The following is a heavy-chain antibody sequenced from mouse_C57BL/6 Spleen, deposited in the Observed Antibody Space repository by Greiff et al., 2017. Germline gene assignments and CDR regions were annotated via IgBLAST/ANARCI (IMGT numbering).Heavy chain of an antibody. D-gene: IGHD2-12*01. V-gene: IGHV5-16*01. Sequence: EVMLVESEGGLVQPGSSMTLSCTASGFTFSDYYMAWVRQVPEKGLEWVANINYDGSSTYYLDSLKSRFIISRDNAKNILYLQMSSLKSEDTATYYCARFDHDEGFAYWGQGTLVTVSA. CDR2: INYDGSST. J-gene: IGHJ3*01. CDR3: ARFDHDEGFAY. CDR1: GFTFSDYY.